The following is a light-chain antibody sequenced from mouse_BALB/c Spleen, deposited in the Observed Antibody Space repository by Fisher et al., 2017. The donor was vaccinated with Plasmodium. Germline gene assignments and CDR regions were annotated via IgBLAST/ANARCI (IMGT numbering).Light chain of an antibody. CDR1: QIIIDN. CDR2: YTS. J-gene: IGKJ5*01. V-gene: IGKV5-43*01. Sequence: DIVITQSTATLSVTPGYRVSLSYRASQIIIDNLHWCQQKSHESPRLLINYTSQSISGIPSRFSGSGSGTDFTLTINRVETEDFGMYFCQQSNSWPLTFGAGTKLELK. CDR3: QQSNSWPLT.